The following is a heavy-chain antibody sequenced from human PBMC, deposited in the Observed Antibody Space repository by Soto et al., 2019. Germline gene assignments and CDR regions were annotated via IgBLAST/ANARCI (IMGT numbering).Heavy chain of an antibody. CDR3: ARARLDGYTAGDDAFDI. CDR2: ISAYNGNT. V-gene: IGHV1-18*04. J-gene: IGHJ3*02. CDR1: GYTFTSYG. Sequence: GASVEVSSKASGYTFTSYGISWVRQAPGQGLEWMGWISAYNGNTDYAQKLQGRVTMTTDASTSTAYMELRSLRSDDTAVYYCARARLDGYTAGDDAFDIWGQGTMVTVSS. D-gene: IGHD5-12*01.